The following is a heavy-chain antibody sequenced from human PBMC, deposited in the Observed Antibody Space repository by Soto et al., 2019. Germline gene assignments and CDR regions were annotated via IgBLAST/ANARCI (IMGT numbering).Heavy chain of an antibody. J-gene: IGHJ4*02. Sequence: PSETLSLTCTVSGVSISRFGYSWTWIRQHPGKGLEWIGYIDYSGSTSYNPSLKSRVTISVDTSENQVSLTLGSVTAADTAVYYCARQRTSVVTQAYFDVWGPGALVT. CDR3: ARQRTSVVTQAYFDV. CDR1: GVSISRFGYS. V-gene: IGHV4-31*03. D-gene: IGHD2-21*02. CDR2: IDYSGST.